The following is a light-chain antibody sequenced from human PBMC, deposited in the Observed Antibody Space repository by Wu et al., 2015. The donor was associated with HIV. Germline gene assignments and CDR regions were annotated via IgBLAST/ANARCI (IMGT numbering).Light chain of an antibody. CDR1: GISNL. CDR2: KAS. J-gene: IGKJ1*01. V-gene: IGKV1-5*03. CDR3: QQYNALSS. Sequence: DRVTSHLPGESGISNLWPGISTNQGKPLQLLIYKASNLESGVPSRFSGSGSGTEFTLTISSLQPDDFAIYYCQQYNALSSFGQGTKVEI.